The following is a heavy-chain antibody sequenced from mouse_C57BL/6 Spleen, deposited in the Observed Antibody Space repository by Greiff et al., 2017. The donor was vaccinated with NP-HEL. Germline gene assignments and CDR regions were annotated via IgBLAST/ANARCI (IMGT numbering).Heavy chain of an antibody. Sequence: QVQLQQPGAELVRPGSSVKLSCKASGYTFTSYWMDWVKQRPGQGLEWIGNIYPSDSETHYNQKFKDKATLTVDKSSSTAYMQLSSLTSEDSAVYCCGRRGGSYCYCDVGGRGTTVTVSS. J-gene: IGHJ1*03. CDR2: IYPSDSET. V-gene: IGHV1-61*01. CDR3: GRRGGSYCYCDV. CDR1: GYTFTSYW.